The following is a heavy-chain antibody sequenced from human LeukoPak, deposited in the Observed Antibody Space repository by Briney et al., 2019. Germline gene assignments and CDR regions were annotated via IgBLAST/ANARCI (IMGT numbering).Heavy chain of an antibody. D-gene: IGHD4-17*01. J-gene: IGHJ4*02. CDR2: INAGNGNT. CDR1: GGTFSSYA. Sequence: ASVKVSCKASGGTFSSYAISWVRQAPGQGLEWMGWINAGNGNTKYSQKFQGRVTITRDTSASTAYMELNSLRSEDTAVYYCARESTGTTEFDYWGQGTLVTVSS. V-gene: IGHV1-3*01. CDR3: ARESTGTTEFDY.